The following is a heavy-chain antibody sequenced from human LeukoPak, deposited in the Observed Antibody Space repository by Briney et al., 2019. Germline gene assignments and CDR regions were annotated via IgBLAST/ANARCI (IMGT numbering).Heavy chain of an antibody. CDR3: ARDGQVWFDP. Sequence: GGSLRLSCAAFGFTFTTYEMHWVRQAPGKGLEWISYISSSGTTMFYADSVKGRFTISRDNAKNSLYLQMNSLRAEDTAVYYCARDGQVWFDPWGQGTLVTVSS. J-gene: IGHJ5*02. CDR2: ISSSGTTM. CDR1: GFTFTTYE. V-gene: IGHV3-48*03.